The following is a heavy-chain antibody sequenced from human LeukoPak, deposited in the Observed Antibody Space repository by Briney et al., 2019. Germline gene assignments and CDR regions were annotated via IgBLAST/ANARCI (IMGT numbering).Heavy chain of an antibody. CDR1: GFTFSIYA. Sequence: GGSLRLSCAVSGFTFSIYAMSWVRQAPGKGLEWVSGISGGGSNTYYADSVKGRFTISRDNSKNTLYLQMNSLRAEDTAVYYCAKGLLRFLEWLPPFDYWGQGTLVTVSS. V-gene: IGHV3-23*01. D-gene: IGHD3-3*01. CDR2: ISGGGSNT. CDR3: AKGLLRFLEWLPPFDY. J-gene: IGHJ4*02.